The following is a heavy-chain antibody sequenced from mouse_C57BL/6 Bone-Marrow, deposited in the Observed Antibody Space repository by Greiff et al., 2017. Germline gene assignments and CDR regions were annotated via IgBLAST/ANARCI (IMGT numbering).Heavy chain of an antibody. J-gene: IGHJ4*01. CDR3: ARGDYDDYAMDY. CDR1: GYSITSGYY. CDR2: ISYDGSN. V-gene: IGHV3-6*01. D-gene: IGHD2-4*01. Sequence: EVQLQESGPGLVKPSQSLSLTCSVTGYSITSGYYWNWIRQFPGNKLEWMGYISYDGSNNYNPSLKNRISITRDTSKNQFFLKLNYVTTEDTATYYCARGDYDDYAMDYWGQGTSVTVSS.